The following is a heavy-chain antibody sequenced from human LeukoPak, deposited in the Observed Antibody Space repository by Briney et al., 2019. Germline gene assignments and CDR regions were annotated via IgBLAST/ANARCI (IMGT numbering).Heavy chain of an antibody. J-gene: IGHJ4*02. CDR1: GGTFSSYG. D-gene: IGHD4-17*01. V-gene: IGHV1-69*06. CDR3: ARAVQVTTGGLFDY. CDR2: IILIFGTA. Sequence: SVKVSCKASGGTFSSYGISWVRQAPGQGLEWMGGIILIFGTANYAQKFQGRVTITADKSTSTAYMELSSLRSEDTAVYYCARAVQVTTGGLFDYWGQGTLVTVSS.